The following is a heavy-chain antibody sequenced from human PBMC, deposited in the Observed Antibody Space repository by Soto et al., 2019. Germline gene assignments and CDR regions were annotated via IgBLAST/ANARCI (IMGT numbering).Heavy chain of an antibody. Sequence: WGSLTLSCAASGFPFSRSAITWVCQAPGKGLEWVSAISGSGGSTYYADSVKGRFTIFRDNSKNTLYLQMNSLRAEDTAVYYCAKDRLASITIFRLVNYYYYYSGLDDWCRGTTVT. J-gene: IGHJ6*02. D-gene: IGHD3-3*01. CDR1: GFPFSRSA. CDR3: AKDRLASITIFRLVNYYYYYSGLDD. CDR2: ISGSGGST. V-gene: IGHV3-23*01.